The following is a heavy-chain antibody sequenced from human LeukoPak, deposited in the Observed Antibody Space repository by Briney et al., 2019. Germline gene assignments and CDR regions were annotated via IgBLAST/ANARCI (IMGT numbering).Heavy chain of an antibody. CDR1: GFTFSTYW. Sequence: GGSLRLSCAASGFTFSTYWMSWVRQAPGKGLEWVASIKEDRSDKYYVDSVKGRFTISRDNAKNSLYLQMNSLRAEDTAVYYCARDTYRFYDYWGQGTLVTVSS. J-gene: IGHJ4*02. CDR3: ARDTYRFYDY. CDR2: IKEDRSDK. V-gene: IGHV3-7*01.